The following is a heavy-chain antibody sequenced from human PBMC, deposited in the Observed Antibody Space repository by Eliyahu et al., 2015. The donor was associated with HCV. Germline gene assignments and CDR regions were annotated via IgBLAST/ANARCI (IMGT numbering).Heavy chain of an antibody. D-gene: IGHD2-2*01. CDR2: IYYSGST. V-gene: IGHV4-39*01. J-gene: IGHJ3*02. Sequence: QLQLQESGPGLVKPSETLSLTCTVSGGSISSSSYYWGWTRQPPGKGLEWIGSIYYSGSTYYNPSLKSRVTISVDTSKNQFSLKLSSVTAADTAVYYCARMVGGHCSSTSCYVDYGAFDIWGQGTMVTVSS. CDR3: ARMVGGHCSSTSCYVDYGAFDI. CDR1: GGSISSSSYY.